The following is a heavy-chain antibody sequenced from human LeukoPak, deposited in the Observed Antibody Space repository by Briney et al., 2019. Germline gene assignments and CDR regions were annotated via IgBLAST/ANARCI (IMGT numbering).Heavy chain of an antibody. J-gene: IGHJ5*02. CDR2: INHSGST. CDR3: ASGGYCSGTSCYPNWFDP. CDR1: GGSFSGYY. D-gene: IGHD2-2*01. V-gene: IGHV4-34*01. Sequence: SETLSLTCAVYGGSFSGYYWSWIRQPPGKGLEWIGEINHSGSTNYNPSLKSRVTISVDTSKNQFSLKLSSVTAADTALYYCASGGYCSGTSCYPNWFDPWGQGTLVTVSS.